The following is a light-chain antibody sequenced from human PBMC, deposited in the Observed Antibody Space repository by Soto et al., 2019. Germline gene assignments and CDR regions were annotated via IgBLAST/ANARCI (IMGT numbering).Light chain of an antibody. J-gene: IGLJ1*01. CDR1: SSDVGNYKY. CDR3: FSYTSSGTYV. CDR2: EVS. Sequence: QSALTQPASVSGSPGQSITISCTGTSSDVGNYKYVSWYQQHPGKAPKLMIYEVSNRPSGVSNLFSGSKSGNTASLTISGLQADDETDYYCFSYTSSGTYVFGTGTKLTVL. V-gene: IGLV2-14*01.